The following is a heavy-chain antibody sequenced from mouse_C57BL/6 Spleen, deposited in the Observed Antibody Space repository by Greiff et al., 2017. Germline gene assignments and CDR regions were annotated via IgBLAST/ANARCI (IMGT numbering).Heavy chain of an antibody. V-gene: IGHV1-7*01. Sequence: QVQLQQSGAELAKPGASVKLSCKASGYTFTSYWMHWVKQRPGQGLEWIGYINPSSGYTKYNQKFKDKATLPADKSSSTAYMQLSSLTYEDAAVYYCARAGDCTGGFAYRGQGSLVTVSA. CDR3: ARAGDCTGGFAY. CDR1: GYTFTSYW. J-gene: IGHJ3*01. CDR2: INPSSGYT.